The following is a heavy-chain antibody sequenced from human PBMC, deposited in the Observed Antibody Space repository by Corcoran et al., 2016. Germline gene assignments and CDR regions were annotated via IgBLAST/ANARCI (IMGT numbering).Heavy chain of an antibody. J-gene: IGHJ4*02. V-gene: IGHV1-46*01. D-gene: IGHD2-2*01. CDR3: AREVPDSDYFDY. Sequence: QVQLGQSGAEVKKPGASVKVSCKASGYTLTSYHIHWVRQAPGQGLEWVGIIKSDGSTTLYGQKFQGRVTMTRDMSTSTVHMELSSLRSEATAVYYCAREVPDSDYFDYWGQGTLVTVSS. CDR2: IKSDGSTT. CDR1: GYTLTSYH.